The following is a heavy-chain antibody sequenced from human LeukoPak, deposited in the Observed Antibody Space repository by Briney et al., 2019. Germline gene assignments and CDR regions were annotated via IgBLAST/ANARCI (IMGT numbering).Heavy chain of an antibody. CDR2: IYYSGNT. D-gene: IGHD3-3*01. Sequence: SGTLSLTCAVSGGSISSSNWWSWVRQPPGKGLEWIGSIYYSGNTYYNPSLKSRVTISVDMSKNQFSLNLSSVTAADTAVYYCARPGSTYYDFWSGSNKWFDPWGQGTLVTVSS. CDR1: GGSISSSNW. J-gene: IGHJ5*02. CDR3: ARPGSTYYDFWSGSNKWFDP. V-gene: IGHV4-4*02.